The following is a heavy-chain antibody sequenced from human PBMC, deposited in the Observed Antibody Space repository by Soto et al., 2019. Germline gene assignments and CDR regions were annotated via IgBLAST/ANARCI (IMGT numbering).Heavy chain of an antibody. Sequence: QVQLQESGPRLVKPSGTLFLTCAVSSGSIDNDYWWSWVRQSPGKGLECIGETSHDGVTNYNPSHEGRVTISIDKSKNHFYRDLTSATAPDTAMYYRARTGDCTLTVCIVVWFGPWAPGTLVTFAS. CDR1: SGSIDNDYW. V-gene: IGHV4-4*02. J-gene: IGHJ5*02. D-gene: IGHD2-8*01. CDR3: ARTGDCTLTVCIVVWFGP. CDR2: TSHDGVT.